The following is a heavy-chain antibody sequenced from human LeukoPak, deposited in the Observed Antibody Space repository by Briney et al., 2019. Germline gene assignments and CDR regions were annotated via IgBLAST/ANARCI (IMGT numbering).Heavy chain of an antibody. V-gene: IGHV4-59*12. CDR2: IYYSGST. D-gene: IGHD3-3*01. CDR3: AREMGHDLAEFDS. Sequence: SETLSLTCTVSGGSIRSYYWSWIRQPPGKGLEWIAYIYYSGSTNYNPSLKSRVTISVDTSKNQFSLKLQSVTAADTSFYYCAREMGHDLAEFDSWGQGTLVTVSS. J-gene: IGHJ4*02. CDR1: GGSIRSYY.